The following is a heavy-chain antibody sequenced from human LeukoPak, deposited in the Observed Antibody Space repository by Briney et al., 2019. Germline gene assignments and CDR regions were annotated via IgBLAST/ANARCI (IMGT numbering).Heavy chain of an antibody. D-gene: IGHD6-6*01. CDR3: AREREY. CDR2: IFPGDSDT. V-gene: IGHV5-51*01. CDR1: GYSFASYW. Sequence: GEALKISCQGSGYSFASYWIAWVRQMPGKGLEWMGVIFPGDSDTRYSPSFQGQVTISADQSISTAYLQWSSLKASDTAMYYCAREREYWGQGTLVTVSS. J-gene: IGHJ4*02.